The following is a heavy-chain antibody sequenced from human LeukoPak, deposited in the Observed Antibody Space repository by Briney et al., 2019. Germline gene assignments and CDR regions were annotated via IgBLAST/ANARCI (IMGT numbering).Heavy chain of an antibody. CDR3: ASSPIWTLRYCSGTSCQYYFDY. J-gene: IGHJ4*02. V-gene: IGHV4-59*01. CDR2: IYYSGST. CDR1: VASISSYY. Sequence: SETLSLTCTVSVASISSYYWSWIRQPPGKGLEWIGYIYYSGSTNCNPSLKSRVTISVDTSKNQFSLKLNSVTAADTAVYYCASSPIWTLRYCSGTSCQYYFDYWGQGTLVTVSS. D-gene: IGHD2-2*01.